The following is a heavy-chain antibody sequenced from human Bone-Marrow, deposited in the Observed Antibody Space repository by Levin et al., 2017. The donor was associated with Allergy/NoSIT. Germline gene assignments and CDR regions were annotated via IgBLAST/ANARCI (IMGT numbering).Heavy chain of an antibody. CDR3: AGRRLSMNRYDAFDI. CDR2: ILPDDSDT. J-gene: IGHJ3*02. CDR1: GYSFSSYW. D-gene: IGHD1-14*01. V-gene: IGHV5-51*01. Sequence: GESLKISCKGSGYSFSSYWIAWVRQMPGKGLEWMGVILPDDSDTRYSPSLQGQVTVSADKSISTAFLQWTSLKASDTGVYYCAGRRLSMNRYDAFDIWGQGTKVIVSS.